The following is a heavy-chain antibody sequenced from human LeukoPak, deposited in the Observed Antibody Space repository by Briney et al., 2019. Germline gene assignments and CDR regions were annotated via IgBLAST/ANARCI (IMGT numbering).Heavy chain of an antibody. CDR2: ISGSGGST. V-gene: IGHV3-23*01. J-gene: IGHJ5*02. D-gene: IGHD3-3*01. Sequence: PGGSLRLSCAASGFTFSSYAMSWVRQAPGKGLEWVSAISGSGGSTYYADSVKGRFTISRDNSKNTLYLQMNSLRAEDTALYYCARDLDYDSWSSPPVPFDPWGQGTLVTVSS. CDR1: GFTFSSYA. CDR3: ARDLDYDSWSSPPVPFDP.